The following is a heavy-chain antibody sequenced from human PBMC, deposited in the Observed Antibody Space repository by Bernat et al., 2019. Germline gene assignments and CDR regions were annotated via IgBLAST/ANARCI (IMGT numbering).Heavy chain of an antibody. V-gene: IGHV4-30-4*01. J-gene: IGHJ1*01. Sequence: QVQLQESGPGLVKPSQTLSLTCTVSGGSISSGDYYWSWIRQPPGKGLEWIGYIYYSGSIYYNPSLKSRVTISVDTSKSQFSLKLSSVTAADTAVYYCASGGTGMTGEYFQHWGQGTLVTVSS. D-gene: IGHD5-18*01. CDR2: IYYSGSI. CDR3: ASGGTGMTGEYFQH. CDR1: GGSISSGDYY.